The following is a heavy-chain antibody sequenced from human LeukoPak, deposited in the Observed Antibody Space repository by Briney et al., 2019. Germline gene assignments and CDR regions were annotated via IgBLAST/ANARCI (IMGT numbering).Heavy chain of an antibody. CDR3: ARVQSRLSWFDP. CDR2: IYYSGST. Sequence: SETLSLTCTVSGGSISGTSYYWGWIRQPPGKGLEWIGSIYYSGSTYYNPSLKSRVTISVDTSKNQFSLKLSSVTAADTAVYYCARVQSRLSWFDPWGQGAMVTVSS. CDR1: GGSISGTSYY. J-gene: IGHJ5*02. V-gene: IGHV4-39*07.